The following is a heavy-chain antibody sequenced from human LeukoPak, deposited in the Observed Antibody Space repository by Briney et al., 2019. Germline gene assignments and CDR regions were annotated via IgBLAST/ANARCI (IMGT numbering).Heavy chain of an antibody. V-gene: IGHV3-33*01. J-gene: IGHJ4*02. CDR2: IWYDGSKR. D-gene: IGHD3-10*01. CDR3: ARDLSYGSLEF. CDR1: GFTLSNYG. Sequence: PGGSLRLSCAPSGFTLSNYGMHWVRQAPGKGLGWVAGIWYDGSKRNHADSVKGRSTILRDDSKNTLYLQMNSLRDEDTAVYSCARDLSYGSLEFWGQGTPVTVSS.